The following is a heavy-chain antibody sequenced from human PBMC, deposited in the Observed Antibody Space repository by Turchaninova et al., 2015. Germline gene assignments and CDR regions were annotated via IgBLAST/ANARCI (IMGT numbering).Heavy chain of an antibody. J-gene: IGHJ3*02. CDR1: SGSFSGYY. Sequence: GLLKPSETLSLTCVVYSGSFSGYYWSWIRQPPGKGLEWIWEINHSGSTNYHPSLKSRVTISVDMAKNQFSLKLRSVTAADTAIYYCARDYIVVEVAANAFDIWGQGTMVTVSS. CDR2: INHSGST. V-gene: IGHV4-34*01. D-gene: IGHD2-15*01. CDR3: ARDYIVVEVAANAFDI.